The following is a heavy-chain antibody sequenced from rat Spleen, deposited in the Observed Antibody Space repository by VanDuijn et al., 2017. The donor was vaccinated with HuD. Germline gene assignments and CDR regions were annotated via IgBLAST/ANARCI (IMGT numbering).Heavy chain of an antibody. Sequence: EVQLVESGGGLVQPGRSLKLSCAASGFTFSNYYMAWVRQAPTKGLEGVAYISTGGVSTYYRDSVKGRFTISRANAKSTLYLQMDSLRSEDTATYYCTTGDSGDFDYWGQGVMVTVSS. CDR2: ISTGGVST. V-gene: IGHV5-27*01. CDR3: TTGDSGDFDY. CDR1: GFTFSNYY. J-gene: IGHJ2*01. D-gene: IGHD1-1*01.